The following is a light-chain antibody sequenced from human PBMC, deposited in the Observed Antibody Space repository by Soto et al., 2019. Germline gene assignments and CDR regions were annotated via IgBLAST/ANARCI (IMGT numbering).Light chain of an antibody. CDR1: SSDVGNYKY. CDR2: EVS. V-gene: IGLV2-14*01. Sequence: QSALTQPASVSGSPGXXXXXXXTGTSSDVGNYKYVSWYQQHPGKAPKLMIYEVSNRPSGVSNRFSGSKSGNTASLTISGLQAEDETDYYCFSYTSSGTYVFGTGTKVTVL. J-gene: IGLJ1*01. CDR3: FSYTSSGTYV.